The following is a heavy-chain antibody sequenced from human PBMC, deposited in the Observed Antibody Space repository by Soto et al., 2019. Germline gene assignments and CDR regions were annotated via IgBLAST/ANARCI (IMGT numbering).Heavy chain of an antibody. CDR2: IKQDGSEK. CDR3: ARVNVSRRNEHENINMYSSGWYPDY. V-gene: IGHV3-7*05. J-gene: IGHJ4*02. D-gene: IGHD6-19*01. Sequence: GGSLRLSCAASGFTFSSYWMSWVRQAPGKGLEWVANIKQDGSEKYYVDSVKGRFTISRDNAKNSLYLQMNSLRAEDTAVYYCARVNVSRRNEHENINMYSSGWYPDYWGQGTLVTVSS. CDR1: GFTFSSYW.